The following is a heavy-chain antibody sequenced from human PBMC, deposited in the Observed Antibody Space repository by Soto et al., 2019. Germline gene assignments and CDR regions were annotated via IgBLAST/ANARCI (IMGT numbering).Heavy chain of an antibody. J-gene: IGHJ6*02. Sequence: SVKVSCKASGFTFTISAVQCVLQSLVQRLDWIGWIVVGSGNTNHAQKFQERVTITRDMSTSTAYMELSSLRSEDTAVYYCAAEGMELLSGRFGYYYYGMDVWGQGTTVTVSS. CDR1: GFTFTISA. D-gene: IGHD1-7*01. CDR2: IVVGSGNT. V-gene: IGHV1-58*01. CDR3: AAEGMELLSGRFGYYYYGMDV.